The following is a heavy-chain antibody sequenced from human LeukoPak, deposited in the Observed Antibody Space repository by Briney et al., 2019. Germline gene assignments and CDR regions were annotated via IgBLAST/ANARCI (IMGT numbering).Heavy chain of an antibody. CDR1: GFTFSIYA. CDR3: ARDRTVDY. V-gene: IGHV3-21*01. D-gene: IGHD1-1*01. Sequence: GGSLRLSCAASGFTFSIYAMSWVRQAPGKGLEWVSSISSSSSYIYYADSVKGRFTISRDNAKNSLYLQMNSLRAEDTAVYYCARDRTVDYWGQGTLVTVSS. CDR2: ISSSSSYI. J-gene: IGHJ4*02.